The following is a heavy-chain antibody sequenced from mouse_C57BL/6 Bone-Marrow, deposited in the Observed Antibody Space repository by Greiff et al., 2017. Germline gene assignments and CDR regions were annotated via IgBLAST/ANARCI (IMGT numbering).Heavy chain of an antibody. D-gene: IGHD2-1*01. CDR1: GYTFTSYW. CDR2: IYPGSGST. V-gene: IGHV1-55*01. J-gene: IGHJ2*01. Sequence: QVQLQQPGAELVKPGASVKLSCKASGYTFTSYWITWVKQRPGQGLEWIGDIYPGSGSTNYNEKFKSKATLTVDTSSSTAYMQLSSLTSEDSAVYDGARYRAYGNYEDYGGRGTTLTVSA. CDR3: ARYRAYGNYEDY.